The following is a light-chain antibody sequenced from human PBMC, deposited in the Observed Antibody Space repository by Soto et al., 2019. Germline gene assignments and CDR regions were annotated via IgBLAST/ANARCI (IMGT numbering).Light chain of an antibody. CDR2: AAS. V-gene: IGKV1-39*01. J-gene: IGKJ2*01. CDR1: QSISSY. CDR3: QQSYSSPRT. Sequence: DIQMTQSPSSLSASVGDRVTITCRASQSISSYLNWYQQKAGTAPKLLIYAASSLQSGVPSRFSGSGSGTDFTLTSSSLQPEDFATYHCQQSYSSPRTFGQGTKLEIK.